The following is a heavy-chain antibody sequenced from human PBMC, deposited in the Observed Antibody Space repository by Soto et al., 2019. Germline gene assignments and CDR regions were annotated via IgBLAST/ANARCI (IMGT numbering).Heavy chain of an antibody. CDR3: VNFSCYFDL. Sequence: QVQLQESGPGLVKPSETLSLTCTVSGGSISSYFWSWIRQPPGKGLEWIGYIYYTGSTNYNPSLKSRIPRSVDTAKTHVYLHLSAATAADTAVYYCVNFSCYFDLGGRGTLVTVSS. V-gene: IGHV4-59*01. D-gene: IGHD1-20*01. J-gene: IGHJ2*01. CDR1: GGSISSYF. CDR2: IYYTGST.